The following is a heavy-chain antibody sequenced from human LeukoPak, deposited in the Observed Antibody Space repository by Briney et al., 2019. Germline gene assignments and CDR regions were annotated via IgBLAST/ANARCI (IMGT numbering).Heavy chain of an antibody. D-gene: IGHD3-10*01. CDR2: IYYSGST. CDR3: ATTRVRGVISNLGLDV. CDR1: GGSISSYY. V-gene: IGHV4-59*01. Sequence: SETLSLTCTVSGGSISSYYWSWIRQPPGKGLEWIGYIYYSGSTNYNPSLKSRVTISVDTSKNQFSLKLSSVTAADTAVYYCATTRVRGVISNLGLDVWGQGTTVTVSS. J-gene: IGHJ6*02.